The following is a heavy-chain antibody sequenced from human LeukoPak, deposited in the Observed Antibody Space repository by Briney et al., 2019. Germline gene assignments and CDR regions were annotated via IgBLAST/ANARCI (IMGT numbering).Heavy chain of an antibody. CDR2: IYHSGST. V-gene: IGHV4-38-2*01. CDR1: RYSISSGYY. D-gene: IGHD5-18*01. J-gene: IGHJ4*02. Sequence: SETLSLTCAVSRYSISSGYYWGWIRQPPGKGLEWIGNIYHSGSTYYNPSLKSRVTISVDTSKNQFSLKMSSVTAADTAVYYCASGYNYGYPFNSWGQGTLVTVSS. CDR3: ASGYNYGYPFNS.